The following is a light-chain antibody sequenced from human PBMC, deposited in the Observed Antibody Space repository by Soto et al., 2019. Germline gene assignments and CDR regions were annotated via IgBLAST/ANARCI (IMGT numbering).Light chain of an antibody. J-gene: IGKJ1*01. V-gene: IGKV3-11*01. Sequence: EIVLTQSPATLSLSPGERATLSCRASQSVSSYLAWYQQKPGQAPRLLIYDASNRATGIPARFSGSGSGTDFTLTISSLEPEDFAVYYRPRSSNWPPWTFGQVTKV. CDR2: DAS. CDR1: QSVSSY. CDR3: PRSSNWPPWT.